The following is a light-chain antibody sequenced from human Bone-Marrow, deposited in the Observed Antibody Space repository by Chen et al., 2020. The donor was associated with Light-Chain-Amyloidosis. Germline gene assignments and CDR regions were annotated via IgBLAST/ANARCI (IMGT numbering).Light chain of an antibody. CDR2: FNS. CDR1: RSSIGTNT. Sequence: QSVLTQPPSASGTPGQRVTISCSGSRSSIGTNTVNWYQQFPGTAPKLLIYFNSQRPSGVPDRFSSSKSGTSASLAISGLQSDDEADYFCAAGDAGLNGVLFDGGTKLTVL. CDR3: AAGDAGLNGVL. V-gene: IGLV1-44*01. J-gene: IGLJ2*01.